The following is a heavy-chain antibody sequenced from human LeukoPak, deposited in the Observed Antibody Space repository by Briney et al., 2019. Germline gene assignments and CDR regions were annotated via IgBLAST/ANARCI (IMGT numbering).Heavy chain of an antibody. CDR3: AKDRNYYDSSGYNDY. J-gene: IGHJ4*02. D-gene: IGHD3-22*01. CDR2: ISGSGGST. Sequence: PGGSLRLSCAASGFTFSSYAMSWVRQAPGKGLESVSAISGSGGSTYYADSVKGRFTISRDNSKNTLYLQMNSLRAEDTAVYYCAKDRNYYDSSGYNDYWGQGTLVTVSS. V-gene: IGHV3-23*01. CDR1: GFTFSSYA.